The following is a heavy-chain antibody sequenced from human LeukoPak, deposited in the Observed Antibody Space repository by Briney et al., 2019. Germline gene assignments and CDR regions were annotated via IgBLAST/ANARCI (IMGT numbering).Heavy chain of an antibody. Sequence: PGGSLRLSCAASGFTFSDYAMHWVRQAPGKELEYVSAISSNGGSIHYANSVKGRFTISRDNSKNTLYLQMNSLKTEDTAVYYCTTPGIAVAGPDYWGQGTLVTVSS. J-gene: IGHJ4*02. CDR2: ISSNGGSI. D-gene: IGHD6-19*01. CDR1: GFTFSDYA. CDR3: TTPGIAVAGPDY. V-gene: IGHV3-64*01.